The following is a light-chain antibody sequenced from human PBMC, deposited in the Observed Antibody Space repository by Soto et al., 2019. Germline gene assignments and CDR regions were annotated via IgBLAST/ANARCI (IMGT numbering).Light chain of an antibody. V-gene: IGKV4-1*01. CDR1: QSVLYSNNNTNY. Sequence: DIVMTQSPDSLAVSLGERATINCRSSQSVLYSNNNTNYLAWYQQKPGQPPKLLIYWASTRESGVPDRLSASGSGTDYTLTLSSLQAEDVEVYYSQQYLNPPTNFGQGTKVEIK. CDR3: QQYLNPPTN. J-gene: IGKJ1*01. CDR2: WAS.